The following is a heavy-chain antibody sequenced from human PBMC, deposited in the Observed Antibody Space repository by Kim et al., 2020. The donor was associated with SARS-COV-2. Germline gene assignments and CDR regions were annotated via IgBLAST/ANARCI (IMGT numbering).Heavy chain of an antibody. V-gene: IGHV3-33*08. J-gene: IGHJ4*02. CDR1: GFIFSTYG. CDR2: IWYDGSNN. Sequence: GGSLRLSCAPSGFIFSTYGMHWVRQAPGKGLEWVATIWYDGSNNYYPDSVKGRFTVSRDNSKNTLYLQMNSLRAEDTAVYYCVRGYCGTATCYTGGTYFDYWGRGTPVTVSS. CDR3: VRGYCGTATCYTGGTYFDY. D-gene: IGHD2-2*02.